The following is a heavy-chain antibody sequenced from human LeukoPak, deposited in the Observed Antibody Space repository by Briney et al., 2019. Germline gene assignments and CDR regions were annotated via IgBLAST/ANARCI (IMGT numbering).Heavy chain of an antibody. CDR2: IYYSGST. CDR3: ARVHTYDFWSGPPTWFDP. D-gene: IGHD3-3*01. Sequence: SETLSLTCTVSGGSISSHYWSWIRRPPGKGLEWIGYIYYSGSTNYNPSLKSRVTISIDTSKNQFSLKLSSVTAADTAVYYCARVHTYDFWSGPPTWFDPWGQGTLVTVSS. J-gene: IGHJ5*02. CDR1: GGSISSHY. V-gene: IGHV4-59*11.